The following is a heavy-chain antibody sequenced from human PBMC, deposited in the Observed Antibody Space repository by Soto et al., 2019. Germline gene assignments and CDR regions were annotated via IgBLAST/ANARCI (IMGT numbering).Heavy chain of an antibody. V-gene: IGHV1-69*13. J-gene: IGHJ4*02. CDR3: ARDNYYDSRGSFDY. D-gene: IGHD3-22*01. Sequence: ASVKVSCKASGGTFSSYAISWVRQAPGQGLEWMGGIIPIFGTANYAQKFQGRVTITADESTSTAYMELSSLRSEDTAVYYCARDNYYDSRGSFDYWGQGTMVTVYS. CDR1: GGTFSSYA. CDR2: IIPIFGTA.